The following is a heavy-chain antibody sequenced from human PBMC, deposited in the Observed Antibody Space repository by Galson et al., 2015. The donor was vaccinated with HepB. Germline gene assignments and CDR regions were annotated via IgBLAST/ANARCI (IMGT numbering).Heavy chain of an antibody. CDR2: ISFDGSHK. CDR3: AKDGAFCSNGVCGMDV. CDR1: GFTFRNYG. V-gene: IGHV3-30*18. Sequence: LRLSCAASGFTFRNYGIHWVRQAPGKGLEWVAVISFDGSHKYYADSVKGRFSISRDNSKNTLYLQMNSLRAEDTAVYYCAKDGAFCSNGVCGMDVWGKGTTITVSS. D-gene: IGHD2-8*01. J-gene: IGHJ6*04.